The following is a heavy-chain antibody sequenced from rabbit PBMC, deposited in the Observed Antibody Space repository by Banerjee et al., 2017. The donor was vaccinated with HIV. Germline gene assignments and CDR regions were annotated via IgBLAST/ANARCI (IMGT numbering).Heavy chain of an antibody. V-gene: IGHV1S45*01. CDR3: ARNYVNVFDP. CDR1: GFSFTNKAV. D-gene: IGHD1-1*01. J-gene: IGHJ2*01. CDR2: IDTSDGDT. Sequence: QEQLVESGGGLVKPEGSLKLSCTASGFSFTNKAVMCWVRQAPGKGLEWIACIDTSDGDTDYANWPKGRFTISKASSTTVTLKMTSLTDADTATYFCARNYVNVFDPWGPGTLVTVS.